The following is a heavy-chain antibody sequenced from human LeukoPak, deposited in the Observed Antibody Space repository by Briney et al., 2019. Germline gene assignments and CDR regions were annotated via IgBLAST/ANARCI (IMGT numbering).Heavy chain of an antibody. Sequence: GESLKISCKGSGYSFTSYWIGCVRQMPGKGLEWMGIIYPGDSDTRYSPSFQGQVTISADKSISTAYLQWSSLKASDTAMYYCVRHFRCGGDCYAPFDYWGQGTLVTVSS. CDR1: GYSFTSYW. V-gene: IGHV5-51*01. CDR3: VRHFRCGGDCYAPFDY. CDR2: IYPGDSDT. D-gene: IGHD2-21*01. J-gene: IGHJ4*02.